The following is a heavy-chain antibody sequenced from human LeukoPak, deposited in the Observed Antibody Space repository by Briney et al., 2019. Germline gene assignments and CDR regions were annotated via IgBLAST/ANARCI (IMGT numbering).Heavy chain of an antibody. V-gene: IGHV4-38-2*02. CDR2: IYHNGNT. Sequence: PSETLSLTCTVSGYSISSGYYWGWIRQPPGKELEWIGTIYHNGNTYYSPSLKSRVTISVDTSKNQFSLKLTSVTAADAAVYYCARGASSSGPFDYWGQGTLVTVSS. D-gene: IGHD6-19*01. J-gene: IGHJ4*02. CDR3: ARGASSSGPFDY. CDR1: GYSISSGYY.